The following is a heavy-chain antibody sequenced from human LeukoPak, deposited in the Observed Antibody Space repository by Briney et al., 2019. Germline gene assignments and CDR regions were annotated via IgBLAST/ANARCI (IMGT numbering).Heavy chain of an antibody. D-gene: IGHD6-19*01. Sequence: GGSLRLSCAASGFTFSSYEMNWVRQAPGKGLEWVSYISSSGSTIYYADSVKGRFTISRDNPKNSLYLQMNSLRAEDTAVYYCARETVAGTSYFDYWGQGTLVTVSS. CDR1: GFTFSSYE. CDR3: ARETVAGTSYFDY. V-gene: IGHV3-48*03. J-gene: IGHJ4*02. CDR2: ISSSGSTI.